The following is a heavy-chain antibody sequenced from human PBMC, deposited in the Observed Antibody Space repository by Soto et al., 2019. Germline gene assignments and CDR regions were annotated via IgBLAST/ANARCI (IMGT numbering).Heavy chain of an antibody. CDR2: ISAYNGNT. CDR1: GYTFTSYG. D-gene: IGHD6-13*01. CDR3: ARDTGAYSSSWYYFDY. Sequence: ASVKVSCKASGYTFTSYGISWVRQAPGQGLEWMGWISAYNGNTNYAQKFQGRVTITADESTSTAYMELSSLRSEDTAVYYCARDTGAYSSSWYYFDYWGQGTLVTVSS. V-gene: IGHV1-18*01. J-gene: IGHJ4*02.